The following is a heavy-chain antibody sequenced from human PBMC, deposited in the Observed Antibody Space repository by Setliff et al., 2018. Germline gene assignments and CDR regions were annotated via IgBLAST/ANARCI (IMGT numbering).Heavy chain of an antibody. CDR3: ARGREWLVRVDI. CDR2: ISTYNGNT. CDR1: GYTFTSFG. Sequence: ASVKVSCKASGYTFTSFGFSWVRQAPGQGLEWMGWISTYNGNTNYAQKVQGRVTMTTDTSTTTAYMELRSLRSDDTAVYYCARGREWLVRVDIWGQGTMVTVSS. D-gene: IGHD6-19*01. V-gene: IGHV1-18*01. J-gene: IGHJ3*02.